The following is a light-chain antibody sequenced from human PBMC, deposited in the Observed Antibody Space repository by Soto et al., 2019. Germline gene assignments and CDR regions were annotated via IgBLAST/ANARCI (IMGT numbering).Light chain of an antibody. CDR1: QSVSSY. Sequence: EIVLTQSPATLSLSPGERATLSCRASQSVSSYLACYQQKPGQAPRLLIYDASNRATGIPARFSGSGSGTDFTLTISSLEPEDFAVYYCQQRSNGPWTFGQGTKVDI. J-gene: IGKJ1*01. V-gene: IGKV3-11*01. CDR2: DAS. CDR3: QQRSNGPWT.